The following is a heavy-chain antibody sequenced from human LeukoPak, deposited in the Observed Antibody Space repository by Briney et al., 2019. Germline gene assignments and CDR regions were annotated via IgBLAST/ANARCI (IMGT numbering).Heavy chain of an antibody. CDR2: LNPDTGST. D-gene: IGHD3-10*01. CDR1: GYTFTGHY. J-gene: IGHJ5*02. V-gene: IGHV1-2*02. CDR3: ARETFSGSGGLNWFAP. Sequence: WGTVSCKASGYTFTGHYIHWVRQAPGQGLEWMGGLNPDTGSTNYAQKFQARVIMTRDTSINTAYMELRRLRYDDTAMYFCARETFSGSGGLNWFAPWGQGTLVTV.